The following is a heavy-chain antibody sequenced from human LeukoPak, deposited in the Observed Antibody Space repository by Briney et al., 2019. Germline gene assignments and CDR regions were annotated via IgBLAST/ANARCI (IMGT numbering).Heavy chain of an antibody. D-gene: IGHD6-13*01. CDR3: ARGGSSSWSRYYYYYYYMDV. CDR2: MNPNSGNT. J-gene: IGHJ6*03. Sequence: ASVKVSCKASGYTFTRYDINWVRQATGQGLEWMGWMNPNSGNTGYAQKFQGRVTMTRNTSISTAYMELSSLRSEDTAVYYCARGGSSSWSRYYYYYYYMDVWGKGTTATVSS. CDR1: GYTFTRYD. V-gene: IGHV1-8*01.